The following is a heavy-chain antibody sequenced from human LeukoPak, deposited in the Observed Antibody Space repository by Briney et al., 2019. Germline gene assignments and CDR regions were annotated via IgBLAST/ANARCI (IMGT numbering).Heavy chain of an antibody. D-gene: IGHD6-13*01. J-gene: IGHJ3*02. CDR3: AKYGSSSWYFGFDI. V-gene: IGHV3-23*01. Sequence: GGSLRLSCAASGFTFRSYAMSWVRQALEKGLEWVSGISVSGGSTYYADSVKGRFTISRDNSKSTLYLQMNSLRAEDTAVYYCAKYGSSSWYFGFDIWGQGTMVTVSS. CDR2: ISVSGGST. CDR1: GFTFRSYA.